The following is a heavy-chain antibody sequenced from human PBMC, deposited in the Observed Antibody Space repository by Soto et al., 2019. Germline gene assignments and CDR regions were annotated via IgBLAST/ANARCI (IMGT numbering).Heavy chain of an antibody. Sequence: QVQLVESGGGVVQPGRSLRLSCAASGFTFSSYGLHWVRQAPGKGLEWVAVIWYDGSKKYYADSVKGRFTISRDNSKNTLYLQMNSLRAEDTAVYYCARDSGGVAARAYFDYWGQGTLVTVSS. CDR3: ARDSGGVAARAYFDY. D-gene: IGHD2-15*01. J-gene: IGHJ4*02. CDR1: GFTFSSYG. V-gene: IGHV3-33*01. CDR2: IWYDGSKK.